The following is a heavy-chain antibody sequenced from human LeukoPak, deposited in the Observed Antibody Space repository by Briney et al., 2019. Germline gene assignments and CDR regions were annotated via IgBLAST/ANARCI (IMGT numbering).Heavy chain of an antibody. V-gene: IGHV4-30-4*01. CDR1: GASISSYY. Sequence: PSETLSLTCTVSGASISSYYWSWIRQPPGKGLEWIGYIYYSGSTYYNPSLKSRVTISVDTSKNQFSLKLSSVTAADTAVYYCARAPAAMPDYWGQGTLVTVSS. D-gene: IGHD2-2*01. J-gene: IGHJ4*02. CDR3: ARAPAAMPDY. CDR2: IYYSGST.